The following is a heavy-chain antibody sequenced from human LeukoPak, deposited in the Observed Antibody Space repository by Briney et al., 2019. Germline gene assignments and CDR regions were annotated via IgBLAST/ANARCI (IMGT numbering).Heavy chain of an antibody. CDR1: GFTFSSYA. CDR3: GSGDFWSGYSDY. CDR2: ISYDGSNK. J-gene: IGHJ4*02. V-gene: IGHV3-30-3*01. Sequence: PGGSLRLSCAASGFTFSSYALHWVRQAPGKGLEWVAVISYDGSNKYYADSVKGRFTISRDSSKNTLYLQMNSLRAEDTAVYYCGSGDFWSGYSDYWGQGTLVTVSS. D-gene: IGHD3-3*01.